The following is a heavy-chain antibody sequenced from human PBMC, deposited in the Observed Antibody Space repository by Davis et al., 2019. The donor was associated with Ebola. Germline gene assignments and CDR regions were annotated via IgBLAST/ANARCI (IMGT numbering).Heavy chain of an antibody. CDR2: INHSGST. J-gene: IGHJ6*02. CDR3: ASGTIFGVVRYYYYGMDV. D-gene: IGHD3-3*01. Sequence: SETLSLTCTVSGGSISSSSYYWGWIRQPPGKGLEWIGSINHSGSTNYNPSLKSRVTISVDKSKNPFSLHLSTVTAADTAVYYCASGTIFGVVRYYYYGMDVWGQGTTVTVSS. CDR1: GGSISSSSYY. V-gene: IGHV4-39*07.